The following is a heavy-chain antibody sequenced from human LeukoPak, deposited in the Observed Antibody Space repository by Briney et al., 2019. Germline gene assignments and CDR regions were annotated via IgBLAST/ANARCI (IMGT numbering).Heavy chain of an antibody. CDR3: ARGSPNYYYAMDV. V-gene: IGHV4-59*01. D-gene: IGHD2-15*01. Sequence: PSETLSLTGTVSGDSISGYYWSWLRQTPGKGLEWIGYHYYSGSTNYNPSLKSRVTISVDTSKNQSSLKLSSVTAADTALYYCARGSPNYYYAMDVWGQGTTVTVSS. CDR1: GDSISGYY. J-gene: IGHJ6*02. CDR2: HYYSGST.